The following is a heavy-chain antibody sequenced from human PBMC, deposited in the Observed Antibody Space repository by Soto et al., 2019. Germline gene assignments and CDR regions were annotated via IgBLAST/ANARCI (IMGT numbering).Heavy chain of an antibody. CDR3: ARSSGYYYLDY. CDR1: GYTFTSYA. Sequence: QVQLVQSGAEVKKPGASVKVSCKASGYTFTSYAMHWVRQAPGQRLEWMGWINAGNGNTKYSQKFQGRVTITRDTSASTAYMDLTSLRSEDTAVYYCARSSGYYYLDYWGQGTLVTVSS. V-gene: IGHV1-3*01. J-gene: IGHJ4*02. D-gene: IGHD3-22*01. CDR2: INAGNGNT.